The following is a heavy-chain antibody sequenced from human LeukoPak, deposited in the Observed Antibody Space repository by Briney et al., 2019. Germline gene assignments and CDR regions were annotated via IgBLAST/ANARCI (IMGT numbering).Heavy chain of an antibody. D-gene: IGHD6-13*01. Sequence: GRSLRLSCAASGFTFSSYGMHWVRQAPGKGLEWVAVISYDGSNKYYADSVKGRFTISRDNSKNTLYLQMNSLRAEDTAVYYCARLQPYGSPDYWGQGTLVTVSS. CDR3: ARLQPYGSPDY. V-gene: IGHV3-30*03. CDR1: GFTFSSYG. J-gene: IGHJ4*02. CDR2: ISYDGSNK.